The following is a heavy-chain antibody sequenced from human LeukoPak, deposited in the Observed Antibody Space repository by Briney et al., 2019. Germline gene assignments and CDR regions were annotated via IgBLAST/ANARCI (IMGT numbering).Heavy chain of an antibody. J-gene: IGHJ6*03. CDR1: GFTFSSYG. D-gene: IGHD1-26*01. CDR3: AKDSSWDTLYYYYMDV. V-gene: IGHV3-30*18. CDR2: ISYDGSNK. Sequence: GGSLRLSCAASGFTFSSYGMHWVRQAPGKGLEWVAVISYDGSNKYYADSVKGRFTISRDNSKNTLYLQMNSLRAEDTAVYYCAKDSSWDTLYYYYMDVWGKGTTVTISS.